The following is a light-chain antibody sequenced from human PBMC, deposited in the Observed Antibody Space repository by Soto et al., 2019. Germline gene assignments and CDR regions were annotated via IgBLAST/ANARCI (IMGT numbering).Light chain of an antibody. V-gene: IGKV3-20*01. Sequence: EIVLTQSPGTLSLSPGERATLSCRASQSVSSDYLAWYQQKPGQTPKVLIYRASSRATGIPVRFSGSGSVTDFTRTISSLEPEDFAVYYCQQYGSSPLTFGDGTKVEIK. CDR2: RAS. J-gene: IGKJ4*01. CDR3: QQYGSSPLT. CDR1: QSVSSDY.